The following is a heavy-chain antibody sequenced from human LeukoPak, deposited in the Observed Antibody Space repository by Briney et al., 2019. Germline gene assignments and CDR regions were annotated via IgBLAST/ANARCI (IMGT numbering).Heavy chain of an antibody. CDR1: GYTFTSYY. CDR2: INPSGGTT. J-gene: IGHJ4*02. CDR3: ARVVVPAAHGDY. V-gene: IGHV1-46*01. D-gene: IGHD2-2*01. Sequence: ASVKVSCKASGYTFTSYYMQWVRQAPGQGLEWMGIINPSGGTTSYAHKFQGRVTMTRDMSTSTVYMELSSLRSEDTAVYFCARVVVPAAHGDYWGQRTLVTVSS.